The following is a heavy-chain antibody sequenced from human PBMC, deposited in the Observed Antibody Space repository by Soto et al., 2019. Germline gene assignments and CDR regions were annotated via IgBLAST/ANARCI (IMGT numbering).Heavy chain of an antibody. Sequence: QVQLQESGPGLVKPSGTLSLTCAVSGGSISSSNWWSWVRQPPGKGLEWIGEIYHSGSTNYNPSLKSRVTISVDKSKNQFSLKLSSVTAAGTAVYYCARRGPYAAGTRWFDPWGQGTLVTVSS. CDR3: ARRGPYAAGTRWFDP. CDR2: IYHSGST. CDR1: GGSISSSNW. V-gene: IGHV4-4*02. J-gene: IGHJ5*02. D-gene: IGHD6-13*01.